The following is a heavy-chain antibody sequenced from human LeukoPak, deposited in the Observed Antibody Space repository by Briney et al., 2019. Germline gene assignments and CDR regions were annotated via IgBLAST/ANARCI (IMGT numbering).Heavy chain of an antibody. V-gene: IGHV3-21*01. Sequence: KTGGSLRLSCAASGFTLSDYSMNWVRQAPGKGLVWVSSISSSSNYIYYADSVKGRFTISRDNAKNSLYLQMNSLRAEDTAVYYCARGLTIFGVVSGFDPWGQGTLVTVSS. D-gene: IGHD3-3*01. J-gene: IGHJ5*02. CDR3: ARGLTIFGVVSGFDP. CDR1: GFTLSDYS. CDR2: ISSSSNYI.